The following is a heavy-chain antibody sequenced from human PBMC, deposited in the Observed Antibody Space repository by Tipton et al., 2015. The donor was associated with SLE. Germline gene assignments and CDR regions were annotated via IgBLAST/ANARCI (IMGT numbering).Heavy chain of an antibody. Sequence: TLSLTCTVSGGSISSYYWGWIRQPPGKGLEWIGSIYYSGSTYYNPSLKSRVTISVDTSKNQSSLKLSSVTAADTAVYYCTRHPDSSGWYWFDPCGPRTLVTVSS. CDR1: GGSISSYY. V-gene: IGHV4-39*07. CDR2: IYYSGST. CDR3: TRHPDSSGWYWFDP. J-gene: IGHJ5*02. D-gene: IGHD6-19*01.